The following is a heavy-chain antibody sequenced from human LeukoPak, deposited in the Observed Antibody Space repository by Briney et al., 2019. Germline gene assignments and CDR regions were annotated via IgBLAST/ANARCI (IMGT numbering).Heavy chain of an antibody. CDR3: ARHVGGQQLAYYYYGMDV. V-gene: IGHV4-38-2*02. CDR2: ISHSATT. CDR1: GYSISSTFY. J-gene: IGHJ6*02. Sequence: SETLSLTCNVSGYSISSTFYGALIRQPPGKGLEWIATISHSATTYYTPSLKGRLTMSVDTSKNQFSLKLSSVTAADTAVYYCARHVGGQQLAYYYYGMDVWGQGTTVTVSS. D-gene: IGHD6-13*01.